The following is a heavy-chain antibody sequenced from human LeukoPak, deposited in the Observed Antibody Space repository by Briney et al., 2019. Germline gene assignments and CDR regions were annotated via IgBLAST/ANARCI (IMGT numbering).Heavy chain of an antibody. Sequence: GGSLRLSCAASGFTFSSYGMHWVRQAPGKGLEWVAVISYDGSNKYYADSVKGRFTISRDNSKNTLYLQMNSLRAEDTAVYYCAKGRSVAGNYYYYGMDVWGKGTTVTVSS. CDR2: ISYDGSNK. CDR3: AKGRSVAGNYYYYGMDV. D-gene: IGHD6-19*01. V-gene: IGHV3-30*18. CDR1: GFTFSSYG. J-gene: IGHJ6*04.